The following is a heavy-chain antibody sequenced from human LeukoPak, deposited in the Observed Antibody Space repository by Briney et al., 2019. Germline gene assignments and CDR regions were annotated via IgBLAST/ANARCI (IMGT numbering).Heavy chain of an antibody. D-gene: IGHD3-22*01. J-gene: IGHJ4*02. CDR3: ARVDSSGSSFFDS. CDR2: ISYDGSNK. CDR1: GFTFSSYG. V-gene: IGHV3-30*03. Sequence: GRSLRLSCAASGFTFSSYGMHWVRQAPGKGLEWVAVISYDGSNKYYADSVKGRFTISRDNSKNTLYLQMNSLRAEDTAVYYCARVDSSGSSFFDSWGQGTLVTVSS.